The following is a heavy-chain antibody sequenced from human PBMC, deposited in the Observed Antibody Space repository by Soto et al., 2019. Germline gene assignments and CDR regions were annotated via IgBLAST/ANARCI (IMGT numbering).Heavy chain of an antibody. CDR2: ISHDGSNE. CDR1: GFTFSSYG. CDR3: AKDLYSQQLVRGDYYYYMDV. D-gene: IGHD6-13*01. V-gene: IGHV3-30*18. J-gene: IGHJ6*03. Sequence: QVQLVESGGGVVQPGRSLRLSCAASGFTFSSYGIHWVRQAPGKGLEWVAVISHDGSNEHYADSVKGRFTISRDNSKNTLYLQMNSLRVDGTAVYYCAKDLYSQQLVRGDYYYYMDVWGKGTTVTVSS.